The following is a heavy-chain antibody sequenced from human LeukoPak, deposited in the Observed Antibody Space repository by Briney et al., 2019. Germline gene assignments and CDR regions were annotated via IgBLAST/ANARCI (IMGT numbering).Heavy chain of an antibody. V-gene: IGHV3-43D*03. Sequence: GGSLRLPCAASGFTFDDYAMHWVRQAPGKGLEWVSLISWDGGSTYYADSVKGRFTISRDNSKNSLYLQMNSLRAEDTALYYCAKAHGPNMVRGVTTYFDYWGQGTLVTVSS. D-gene: IGHD3-10*01. CDR3: AKAHGPNMVRGVTTYFDY. J-gene: IGHJ4*02. CDR2: ISWDGGST. CDR1: GFTFDDYA.